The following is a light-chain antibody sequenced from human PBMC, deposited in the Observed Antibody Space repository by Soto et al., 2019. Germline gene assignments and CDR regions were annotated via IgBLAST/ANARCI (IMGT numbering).Light chain of an antibody. CDR3: QQSYGTPLT. J-gene: IGKJ4*01. CDR1: QSITFY. V-gene: IGKV1-39*01. CDR2: AAS. Sequence: DIQMTQSPSSLSASVGDRVTITCRASQSITFYLNWYQQKPGKAPKLLIYAASTLQSGVPSRFSGSGSGTDFTLTISSLQPEDFATYYCQQSYGTPLTFGGGTKVDI.